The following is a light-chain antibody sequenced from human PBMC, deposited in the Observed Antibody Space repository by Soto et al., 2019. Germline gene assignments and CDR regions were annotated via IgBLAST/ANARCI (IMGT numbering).Light chain of an antibody. CDR1: QSVRSSY. V-gene: IGKV3-20*01. J-gene: IGKJ1*01. Sequence: EILLTQSPGILSLSPGERATLSCRASQSVRSSYLAWYQQKPGQAPRLLIYGASSRATGIPDRFSGSGSGTDFTLTISRLEPEDFAVYYCQQYGSSPRTFGQGTKVDIK. CDR2: GAS. CDR3: QQYGSSPRT.